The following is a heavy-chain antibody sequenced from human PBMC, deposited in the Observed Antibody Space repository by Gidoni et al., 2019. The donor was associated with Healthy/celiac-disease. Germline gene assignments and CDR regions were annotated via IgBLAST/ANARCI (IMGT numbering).Heavy chain of an antibody. CDR2: DSAYNGNT. D-gene: IGHD3-10*01. CDR3: ARDLTMVQGWGYFDY. Sequence: QVQLRQSGAEVKKPGASGKGSCKASGYTFTSYGSSWVRQAPGQGLEWRGWDSAYNGNTTYAQGLQGRVTMTTDTSTSTAYMELSRLRSDDTAVYYCARDLTMVQGWGYFDYWGQGTLVTVSS. J-gene: IGHJ4*02. CDR1: GYTFTSYG. V-gene: IGHV1-18*01.